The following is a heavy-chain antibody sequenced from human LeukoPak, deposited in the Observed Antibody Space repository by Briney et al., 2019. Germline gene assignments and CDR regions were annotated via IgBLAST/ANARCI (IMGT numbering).Heavy chain of an antibody. CDR3: ARSNGVTTVAPFDY. D-gene: IGHD4-23*01. CDR2: ISGSGGST. CDR1: GFTFSSYA. Sequence: GGSLRLSCAASGFTFSSYAMSWVRQAPGKGLEWVSAISGSGGSTYYTDSVKGRFTISRDSSKNTLYLQMNSLRAEDTAVYYCARSNGVTTVAPFDYWGQGTLVTVSS. J-gene: IGHJ4*02. V-gene: IGHV3-23*01.